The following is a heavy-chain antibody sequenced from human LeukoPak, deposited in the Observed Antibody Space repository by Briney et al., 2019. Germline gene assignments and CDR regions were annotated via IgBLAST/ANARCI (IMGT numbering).Heavy chain of an antibody. V-gene: IGHV1-18*01. CDR2: ISAYNGNT. Sequence: ASVKVSCTASGYTFTSYGISWVRQAPGQGLEWMGWISAYNGNTNYAQKLQGRVTMTTDTSTSTAYMELRSLRSDDTAVYYCTRRTSTLDTAMVWNYYYYMDVWGKGTTVTVSS. CDR1: GYTFTSYG. CDR3: TRRTSTLDTAMVWNYYYYMDV. J-gene: IGHJ6*03. D-gene: IGHD5-18*01.